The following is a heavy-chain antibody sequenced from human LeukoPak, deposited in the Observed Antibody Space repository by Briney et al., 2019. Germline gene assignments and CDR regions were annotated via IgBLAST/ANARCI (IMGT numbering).Heavy chain of an antibody. CDR3: ARAEPDPRRRRDGYSPYYYYGMDV. Sequence: PSETLSLTCTVSGGSISSYYWSWIRQPPGKGLEWIGYIYYSGSTNYNPSLKSRVTISVDTSKNQFSLKRSSVTAADTAVYYCARAEPDPRRRRDGYSPYYYYGMDVWGQGTTVTVSS. D-gene: IGHD5-24*01. CDR1: GGSISSYY. V-gene: IGHV4-59*08. CDR2: IYYSGST. J-gene: IGHJ6*02.